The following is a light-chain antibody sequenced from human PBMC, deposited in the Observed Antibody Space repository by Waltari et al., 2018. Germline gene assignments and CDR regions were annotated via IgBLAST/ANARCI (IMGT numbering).Light chain of an antibody. Sequence: QSALTQPPSASGSPGQSVPLSCTGTSSDHVSWFQHHPGKAPKLMIYEVSKRPSGVPVRFSGSKSGNTASLTVSGLQADDEAHYYCSSYADNTLVFGGGTKLTVL. V-gene: IGLV2-8*01. CDR3: SSYADNTLV. CDR1: SSDH. J-gene: IGLJ3*02. CDR2: EVS.